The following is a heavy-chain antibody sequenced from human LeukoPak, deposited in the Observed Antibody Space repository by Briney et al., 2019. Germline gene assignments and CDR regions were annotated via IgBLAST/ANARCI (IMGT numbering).Heavy chain of an antibody. J-gene: IGHJ4*02. CDR2: ISYDGSNK. CDR1: GFTFSSYG. D-gene: IGHD6-19*01. CDR3: AKDRGIAVAGFDY. Sequence: GRSLRLSCAASGFTFSSYGMHWVRQAPGKGLEWVAVISYDGSNKYYADSVKGRFTISRDNSKNTLYLQMNSLRAEDTAVYYCAKDRGIAVAGFDYWGQGTLVTVSS. V-gene: IGHV3-30*18.